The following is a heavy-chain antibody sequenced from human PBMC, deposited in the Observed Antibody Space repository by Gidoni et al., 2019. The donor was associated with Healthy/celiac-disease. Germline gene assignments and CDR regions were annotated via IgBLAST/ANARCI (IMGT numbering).Heavy chain of an antibody. D-gene: IGHD1-1*01. J-gene: IGHJ5*02. CDR2: INSDGSST. CDR1: GFTFSRYW. Sequence: EVQLVESGGGLVQPGGSLRLSCSASGFTFSRYWMHWVRQAPGKGLVLVSRINSDGSSTSYADSVKGRFTISRDNAKNTLYLQMNSLRAEDTAVYYCARDPLEANWFDPWGQGTLVTVSS. V-gene: IGHV3-74*01. CDR3: ARDPLEANWFDP.